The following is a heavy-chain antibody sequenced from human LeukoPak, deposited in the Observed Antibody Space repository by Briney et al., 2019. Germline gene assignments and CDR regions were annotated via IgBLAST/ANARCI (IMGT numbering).Heavy chain of an antibody. Sequence: GGSLRLSCIASGFTFSSYSTNWVRQAPGKGLEWVSYISGSGTKIFDADSVKGRFTTSRDNAKNALYLQMSSLRVEDTAVYYCAREPEARGLNWFDPWGQGTLVTVSS. CDR2: ISGSGTKI. J-gene: IGHJ5*02. CDR3: AREPEARGLNWFDP. D-gene: IGHD3/OR15-3a*01. V-gene: IGHV3-48*01. CDR1: GFTFSSYS.